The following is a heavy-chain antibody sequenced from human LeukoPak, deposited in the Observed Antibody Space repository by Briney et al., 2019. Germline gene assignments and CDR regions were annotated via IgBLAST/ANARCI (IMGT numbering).Heavy chain of an antibody. CDR1: GGSISSSNW. CDR3: ARVVRVYDYVWGSYRPYYFDY. V-gene: IGHV4-4*02. Sequence: SGTLSLTCAVSGGSISSSNWWSWVRQPPGKGLEWIGEIYHSGSTNYNRSLKSRVTISVDKSKNQFSLKLSSVTAADTAVYYCARVVRVYDYVWGSYRPYYFDYWGQGTLVTVSS. D-gene: IGHD3-16*02. CDR2: IYHSGST. J-gene: IGHJ4*02.